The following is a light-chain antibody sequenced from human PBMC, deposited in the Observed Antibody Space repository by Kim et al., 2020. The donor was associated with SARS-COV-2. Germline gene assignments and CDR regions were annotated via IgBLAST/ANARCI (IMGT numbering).Light chain of an antibody. CDR1: QDISSA. Sequence: SVGDRVTITCRASQDISSALAWYQQIPGRAPKVLLYDASTLESGVPSRFSGSGSGTDFILTITSLQPEDFATYYCQQFKSYPITFGQGTRLEIK. V-gene: IGKV1-13*02. J-gene: IGKJ5*01. CDR2: DAS. CDR3: QQFKSYPIT.